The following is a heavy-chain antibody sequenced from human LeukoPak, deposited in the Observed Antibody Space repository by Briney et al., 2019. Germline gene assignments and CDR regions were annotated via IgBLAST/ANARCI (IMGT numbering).Heavy chain of an antibody. CDR1: GFTFSSYS. D-gene: IGHD2-2*01. CDR2: ISSSSSYI. CDR3: ARDFRCSSNSCFYSDY. J-gene: IGHJ4*02. Sequence: GGSLRLSCAASGFTFSSYSMNWVRQAPGKGLEWVSSISSSSSYIYYADSVKGRFTISRDNAKNSLYLQMNSLRAEDTAVYYCARDFRCSSNSCFYSDYWGQGTLVTVSS. V-gene: IGHV3-21*01.